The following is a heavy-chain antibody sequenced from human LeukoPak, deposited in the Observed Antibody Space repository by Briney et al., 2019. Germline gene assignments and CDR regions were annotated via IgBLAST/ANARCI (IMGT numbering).Heavy chain of an antibody. D-gene: IGHD3-3*01. CDR1: GYSFTNYW. V-gene: IGHV5-51*01. J-gene: IGHJ5*02. CDR2: IYPGDSDT. CDR3: ARRNDFGGNWFDP. Sequence: GESLKISCTGAGYSFTNYWFGWLRQMPGKGLEWMGIIYPGDSDTRYSPSFQDQVTISADKSISTAYLQWSSLKASDTAMYYCARRNDFGGNWFDPWGQGTLDSVSS.